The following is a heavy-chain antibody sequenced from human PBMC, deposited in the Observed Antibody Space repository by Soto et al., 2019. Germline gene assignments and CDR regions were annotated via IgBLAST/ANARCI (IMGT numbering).Heavy chain of an antibody. CDR2: ISYDGSTI. CDR3: AKGGVRTIPYYYYGMDV. Sequence: QVHLVESGGGVVQPGRSLRLSCAASGFTFSSYGMHWVRQAPGKGLEWVAVISYDGSTIYYADSVKGRFTISRDNSKNTLYLHMNSLRAEDTAVYYCAKGGVRTIPYYYYGMDVWGQGTTVTGSS. J-gene: IGHJ6*02. CDR1: GFTFSSYG. V-gene: IGHV3-30*18. D-gene: IGHD3-16*01.